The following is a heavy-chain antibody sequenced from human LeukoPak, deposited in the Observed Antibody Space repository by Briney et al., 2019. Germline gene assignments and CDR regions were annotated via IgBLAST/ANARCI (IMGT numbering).Heavy chain of an antibody. V-gene: IGHV3-7*01. CDR3: ARESEHSVSQVDFDL. J-gene: IGHJ3*01. CDR2: IRQDVSQK. Sequence: GGSLRLSCAASGFTFSSYWMSWGRQAPGKGLEWVATIRQDVSQKYYVDSVKGRFTISRDNAKNSLYLQMNSLRGEDTAVSYCARESEHSVSQVDFDLWGQGTMVTVSS. D-gene: IGHD2-15*01. CDR1: GFTFSSYW.